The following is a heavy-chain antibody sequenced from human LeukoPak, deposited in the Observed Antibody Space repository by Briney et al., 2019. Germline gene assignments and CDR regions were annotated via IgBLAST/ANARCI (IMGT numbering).Heavy chain of an antibody. Sequence: SETLSLTCTVSGASVSSGGYYWSWLRQPPGKGLEWIGYIYYSGSTDYNPSLKSRVTISVDTSKNQFSLKVSSVTAADTAVYYCARRGGSGRSFDYWGQGTLVTVSS. CDR2: IYYSGST. CDR3: ARRGGSGRSFDY. V-gene: IGHV4-61*08. D-gene: IGHD3-10*01. CDR1: GASVSSGGYY. J-gene: IGHJ4*02.